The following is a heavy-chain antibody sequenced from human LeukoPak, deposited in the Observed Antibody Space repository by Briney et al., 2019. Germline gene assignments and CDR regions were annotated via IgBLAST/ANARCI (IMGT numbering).Heavy chain of an antibody. D-gene: IGHD3-3*02. CDR1: GGSTSSYY. J-gene: IGHJ6*03. CDR2: IYYSGST. Sequence: SETLSLTCTVAGGSTSSYYWSWIRQPPGKGLEWIGYIYYSGSTNYNPSLKSRVTISVDTSKNQFSLKLSSVTAADTAVYYCARTFLGYYFYMDVWGKGTTVTVSS. CDR3: ARTFLGYYFYMDV. V-gene: IGHV4-59*01.